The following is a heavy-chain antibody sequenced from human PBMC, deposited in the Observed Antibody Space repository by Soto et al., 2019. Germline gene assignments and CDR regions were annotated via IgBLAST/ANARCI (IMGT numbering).Heavy chain of an antibody. CDR3: ARRKIRWLQLDY. CDR2: ISYDGSNK. D-gene: IGHD5-12*01. V-gene: IGHV3-30-3*01. CDR1: GFTFGSFA. J-gene: IGHJ4*02. Sequence: QVQLVESGGGVVQPGRSLRLSCAASGFTFGSFAMHGVRQAPGKGLEWVAVISYDGSNKYYADSVKGRFTISRDNSKNTLYLQMNSLRAEDTAVYYCARRKIRWLQLDYWGQGTLVTVSS.